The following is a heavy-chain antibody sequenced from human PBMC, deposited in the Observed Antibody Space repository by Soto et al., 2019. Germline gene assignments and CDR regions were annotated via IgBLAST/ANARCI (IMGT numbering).Heavy chain of an antibody. J-gene: IGHJ6*02. Sequence: QVQLVQSGAEVKKPGSSVKVSCKASGGTFSSYAISWVRQAPGQGLEWMGGIIPIFGTANYAQKFQGRVTITADESTSTAYMELSSLRSEDTAVYYCARDLGKWQQLAAYYYYGMDVWCQGTTVTVSS. CDR1: GGTFSSYA. V-gene: IGHV1-69*01. D-gene: IGHD6-13*01. CDR2: IIPIFGTA. CDR3: ARDLGKWQQLAAYYYYGMDV.